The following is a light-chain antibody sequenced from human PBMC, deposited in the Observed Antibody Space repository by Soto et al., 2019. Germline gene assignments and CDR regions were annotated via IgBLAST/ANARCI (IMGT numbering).Light chain of an antibody. J-gene: IGKJ1*01. CDR1: QSVSNNY. V-gene: IGKV3-20*01. CDR3: QQYGSSPWT. Sequence: EIVLTQSPGTLSLSPGERATLSCRASQSVSNNYLAWYQQKPGQAPRVLIYGASSRATGIPDRFSGRGSGTDFTLTISRLEPEDFAVYYCQQYGSSPWTFGQGTKVEIK. CDR2: GAS.